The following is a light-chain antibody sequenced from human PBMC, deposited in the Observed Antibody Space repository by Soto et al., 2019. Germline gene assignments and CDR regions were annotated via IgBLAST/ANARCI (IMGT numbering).Light chain of an antibody. CDR1: QSVSNNY. Sequence: EIVLTQSPGTLSLSPGERATLSCRASQSVSNNYLAWYQQKPGQAPRLLIYGASNRATGIPDRFSGSGPGADVPLIISRREPEDFAGYFFRQYGSSGTFGQGNKVEIK. V-gene: IGKV3-20*01. CDR2: GAS. CDR3: RQYGSSGT. J-gene: IGKJ1*01.